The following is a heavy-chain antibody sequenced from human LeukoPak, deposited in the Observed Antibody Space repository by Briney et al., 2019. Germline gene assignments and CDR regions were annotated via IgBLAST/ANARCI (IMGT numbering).Heavy chain of an antibody. D-gene: IGHD3-10*01. V-gene: IGHV3-23*01. CDR2: FSGSGGST. CDR3: ATDLIHYYASGAKT. CDR1: GFTFSSYA. J-gene: IGHJ5*02. Sequence: GGSLRLSCAASGFTFSSYAMSWVRQAPGKGLECISGFSGSGGSTYYADSVKGRFTISRDNAKNSLFLQMNSLRAEDTAVYYCATDLIHYYASGAKTWGQGTLVTVSS.